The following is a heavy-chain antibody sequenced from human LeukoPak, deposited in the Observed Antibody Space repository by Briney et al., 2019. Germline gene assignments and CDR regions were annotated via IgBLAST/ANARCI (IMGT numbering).Heavy chain of an antibody. Sequence: GGSLRLSCAASGFTFSSYAMSWVRQAPGKGLEWVSAISGSGGSTYYADSVKGRFTISRDNSKNTLYLQMNSLRAEDTAVYYCAREVGRSWYPGAFDYWGQGTLVTVSS. CDR3: AREVGRSWYPGAFDY. J-gene: IGHJ4*02. V-gene: IGHV3-23*01. CDR2: ISGSGGST. D-gene: IGHD6-13*01. CDR1: GFTFSSYA.